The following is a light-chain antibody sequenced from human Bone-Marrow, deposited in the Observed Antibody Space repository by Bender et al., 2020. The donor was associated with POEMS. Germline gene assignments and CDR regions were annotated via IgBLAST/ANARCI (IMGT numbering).Light chain of an antibody. CDR1: VLRHNY. V-gene: IGLV3-1*01. CDR2: QKT. J-gene: IGLJ3*02. CDR3: QAWDRNTGV. Sequence: SYDLAQPLSVSVSPGQTASITCSGDVLRHNYASWYQQKPGKSPVLVIYQKTERPSGIPDRFSGSHSGNTATLTNRGRQPIDEAEYVCQAWDRNTGVFGEGTELTVL.